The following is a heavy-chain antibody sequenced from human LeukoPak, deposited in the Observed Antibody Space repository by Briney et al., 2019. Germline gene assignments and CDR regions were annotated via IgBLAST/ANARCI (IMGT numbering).Heavy chain of an antibody. CDR1: GGSFSKYY. Sequence: SETLSLTCAVYGGSFSKYYWSWIRQPPGKGLEWIGEINHSGSTNYNPSLKSRVTISEDTSKNQVSLKVTSVTAADTAVYYCARGGSRLRYFDWLPPDGDYWGQGTLVTVSS. D-gene: IGHD3-9*01. CDR2: INHSGST. J-gene: IGHJ4*02. CDR3: ARGGSRLRYFDWLPPDGDY. V-gene: IGHV4-34*01.